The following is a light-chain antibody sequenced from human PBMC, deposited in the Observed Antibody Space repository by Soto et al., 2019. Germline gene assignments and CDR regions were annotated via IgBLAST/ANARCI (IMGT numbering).Light chain of an antibody. V-gene: IGKV4-1*01. Sequence: DIVLTQSPDSLAVSLGERATINCKSSQSVFFSSNNKNYLAWYQQKPGQPPKLLIYWASTRESGVPDRFSGSGSGTDFTLTISSLQAEDVAVYYCQHYYSTPFTFGHGTKLEIK. CDR3: QHYYSTPFT. J-gene: IGKJ2*01. CDR1: QSVFFSSNNKNY. CDR2: WAS.